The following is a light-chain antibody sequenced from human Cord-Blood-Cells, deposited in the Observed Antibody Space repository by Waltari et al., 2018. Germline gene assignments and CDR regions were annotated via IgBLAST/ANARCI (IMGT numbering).Light chain of an antibody. V-gene: IGLV2-23*03. Sequence: QSALTQPASVSGSPGQSITISCTGTSSDVGRYNLVSWYQQHPGKAPKLMIYEGSKRALGVSNRFSGSKSGNTASLTISGLQAEDEADYYCCSYAGSSTFEVFGGGTKLTVL. CDR3: CSYAGSSTFEV. CDR1: SSDVGRYNL. J-gene: IGLJ3*02. CDR2: EGS.